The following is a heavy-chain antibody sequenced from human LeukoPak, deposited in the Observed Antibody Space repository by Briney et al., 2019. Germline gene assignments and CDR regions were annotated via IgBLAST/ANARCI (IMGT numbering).Heavy chain of an antibody. D-gene: IGHD2-15*01. V-gene: IGHV3-23*01. CDR1: GFTFSSYA. J-gene: IGHJ5*02. CDR2: ISGSGGST. Sequence: GGSLRLSCAASGFTFSSYAMSWVRQAPGKGLEWVSAISGSGGSTYYADSVKSRFTISRDNSKNTLYLQMNSLRAEDTAVYYCAKILDTYCSGGSCDSFGWFDPWGQGTLVTVSS. CDR3: AKILDTYCSGGSCDSFGWFDP.